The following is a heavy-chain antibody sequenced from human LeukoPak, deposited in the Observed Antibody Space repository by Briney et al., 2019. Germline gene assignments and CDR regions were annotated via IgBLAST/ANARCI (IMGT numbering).Heavy chain of an antibody. CDR1: GGSISSGDYY. D-gene: IGHD3-3*01. CDR3: ARALEWFETTDY. J-gene: IGHJ4*02. Sequence: SQTLSLTCNVSGGSISSGDYYWSWIRQPPGMGLEWIGYIYYSGSTYYNPSLKSRVTISVDTSKNQFSLKLSSVTAADTAVYYCARALEWFETTDYWGQGTLVTVSS. V-gene: IGHV4-30-4*08. CDR2: IYYSGST.